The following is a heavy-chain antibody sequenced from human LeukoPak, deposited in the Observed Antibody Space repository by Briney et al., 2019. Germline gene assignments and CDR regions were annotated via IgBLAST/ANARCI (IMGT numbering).Heavy chain of an antibody. J-gene: IGHJ4*02. D-gene: IGHD3-22*01. CDR1: GFTFSSYI. CDR3: AKVGYYDSSGYVRRPFDY. V-gene: IGHV3-23*01. Sequence: PGGSLRLSCAASGFTFSSYIMSWVRQAQGLEWVSSISGNGGNTYYADSVKGRFTISRDNSKNTLYLQMNSLRAEDTAVYYCAKVGYYDSSGYVRRPFDYWGQGTLVTVSS. CDR2: ISGNGGNT.